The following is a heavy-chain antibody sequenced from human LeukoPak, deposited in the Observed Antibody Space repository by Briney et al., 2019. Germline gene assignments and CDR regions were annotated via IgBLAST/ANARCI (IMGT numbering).Heavy chain of an antibody. CDR2: IYYSEST. D-gene: IGHD3-22*01. CDR3: ARGDNSGHLPYSDY. J-gene: IGHJ4*02. CDR1: GGSISSYY. Sequence: PPETLSLTCTVSGGSISSYYCSWIRQPPGKGLEWIGYIYYSESTNYNPSLKSRVTISVDTSKNQFSLKLSSVTAADTAVYYCARGDNSGHLPYSDYWGQGTLVTVSS. V-gene: IGHV4-59*01.